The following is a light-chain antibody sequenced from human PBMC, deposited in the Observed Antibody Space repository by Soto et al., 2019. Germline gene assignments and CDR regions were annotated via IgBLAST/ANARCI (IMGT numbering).Light chain of an antibody. Sequence: EIVMTQSPATLSVSPGERATLSCRASQSVGTYLAWYQQKPGQAPRLLIYGASTRAAGISPRFSGGGSGTDFTLTISSLQSKDFAVYYCQQYNDWPRTFGQGTKVGIK. J-gene: IGKJ1*01. V-gene: IGKV3-15*01. CDR2: GAS. CDR1: QSVGTY. CDR3: QQYNDWPRT.